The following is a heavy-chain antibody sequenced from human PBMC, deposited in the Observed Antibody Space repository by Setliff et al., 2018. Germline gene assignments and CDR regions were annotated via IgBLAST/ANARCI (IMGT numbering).Heavy chain of an antibody. V-gene: IGHV3-30-3*01. D-gene: IGHD5-18*01. CDR2: ISYDGSNK. CDR1: GFTFSSYA. Sequence: LRLSCAASGFTFSSYAMHWVRQAPGKGLEWVAVISYDGSNKYYADSVKGRFTISRDNSKNTLYLQMNSLRAEDTAVYYCARDNGYGLDYWGQGTLVTVSS. CDR3: ARDNGYGLDY. J-gene: IGHJ4*02.